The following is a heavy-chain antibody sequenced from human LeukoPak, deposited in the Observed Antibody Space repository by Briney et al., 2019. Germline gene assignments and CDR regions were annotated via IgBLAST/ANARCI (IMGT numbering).Heavy chain of an antibody. J-gene: IGHJ6*03. D-gene: IGHD4-17*01. Sequence: GASVKVSCKASGYTFTSYGISWVRQAPGQGLEWMGWISAYNGNTNYAQKLQGRVTMTTDTSTSTAYMELRSLRSDDTAVYYCARMTTDQRLFYYYYYMDVWGKGTTVTISS. CDR1: GYTFTSYG. V-gene: IGHV1-18*01. CDR2: ISAYNGNT. CDR3: ARMTTDQRLFYYYYYMDV.